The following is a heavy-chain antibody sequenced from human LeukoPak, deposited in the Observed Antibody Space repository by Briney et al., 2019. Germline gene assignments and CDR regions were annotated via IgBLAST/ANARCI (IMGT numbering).Heavy chain of an antibody. CDR1: GGSFSGYY. CDR2: INHSGST. CDR3: AKDRTGTTVEAFDI. Sequence: SVTLSLTCAVYGGSFSGYYWSWIRQPPGKGLEWIGEINHSGSTNYNPSLKSRVTISVDTSKNQFSLKLSSVTAEDTAVYYCAKDRTGTTVEAFDIWGQGTMVTVSS. J-gene: IGHJ3*02. V-gene: IGHV4-34*01. D-gene: IGHD4-23*01.